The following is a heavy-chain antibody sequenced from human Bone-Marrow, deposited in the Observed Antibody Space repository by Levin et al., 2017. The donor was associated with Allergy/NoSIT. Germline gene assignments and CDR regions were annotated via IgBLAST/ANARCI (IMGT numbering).Heavy chain of an antibody. CDR2: SYYTGST. D-gene: IGHD5-18*01. V-gene: IGHV4-4*02. CDR1: GDSIDSRTW. Sequence: SETLSLTCTVSGDSIDSRTWWTWVRQPPGKGLPWIGESYYTGSTNYHPSLKSRVSVSVDTSKNQFSLSLWSLTAADTAIYFCARRGGYSYNRYFDSWGQGILVHVSS. CDR3: ARRGGYSYNRYFDS. J-gene: IGHJ4*02.